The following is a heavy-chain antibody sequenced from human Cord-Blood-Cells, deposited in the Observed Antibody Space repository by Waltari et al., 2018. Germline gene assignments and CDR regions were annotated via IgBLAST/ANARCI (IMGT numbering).Heavy chain of an antibody. CDR1: GCSIRRAGYS. Sequence: QLPLQESGSGLVKPSQSLSRTCAGPGCSIRRAGYSWSWIRQPPGRGLEWKWYINHSGSTDSNPSRKSRVTISVDKSKNQLSLKLSSVNAADSAVYYWAKGPAPFDYWGQGTLVTVSS. CDR2: INHSGST. CDR3: AKGPAPFDY. J-gene: IGHJ4*02. V-gene: IGHV4-30-2*01. D-gene: IGHD2-2*01.